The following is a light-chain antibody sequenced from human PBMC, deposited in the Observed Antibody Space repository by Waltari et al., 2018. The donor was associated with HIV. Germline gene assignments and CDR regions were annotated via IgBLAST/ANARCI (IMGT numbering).Light chain of an antibody. Sequence: SYVLTQPPSVSVAPGQTARITCGGNNIGSKSVHWYQQKPGQAPVLVVYVDSDRPAGIAERFSGSNSGNTATLTISRVEAGDEADFYCQVWDSSSDHYVFGTGTKVTVL. CDR2: VDS. V-gene: IGLV3-21*02. CDR1: NIGSKS. J-gene: IGLJ1*01. CDR3: QVWDSSSDHYV.